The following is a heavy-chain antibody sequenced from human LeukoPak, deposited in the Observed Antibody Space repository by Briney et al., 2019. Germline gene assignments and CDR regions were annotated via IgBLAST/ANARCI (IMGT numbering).Heavy chain of an antibody. CDR2: INPNSGAT. D-gene: IGHD6-13*01. CDR1: GYTFTDYY. CDR3: ARVDQVGAAAGTNFQH. J-gene: IGHJ1*01. Sequence: ASVKVPCKASGYTFTDYYMHWVRQAPGQRLEWMGWINPNSGATKYAQKFRGRVTMTRDTSISTAYMELSRLRSDDTAVCYCARVDQVGAAAGTNFQHWGQGTLVTVSS. V-gene: IGHV1-2*02.